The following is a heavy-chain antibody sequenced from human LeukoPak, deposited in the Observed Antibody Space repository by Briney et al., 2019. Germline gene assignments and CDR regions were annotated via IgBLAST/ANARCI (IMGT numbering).Heavy chain of an antibody. CDR1: GGSISSHY. CDR2: IYYSGST. D-gene: IGHD4-23*01. CDR3: ARGYYGGNSGGVDY. Sequence: SETLSLTCTVSGGSISSHYWSWTRQPPGKALEWIGYIYYSGSTNYNPSLKSRVTISVDTSKNQFSLKLSSVTAADTAVYYCARGYYGGNSGGVDYWGQGTLVTVSS. V-gene: IGHV4-59*11. J-gene: IGHJ4*02.